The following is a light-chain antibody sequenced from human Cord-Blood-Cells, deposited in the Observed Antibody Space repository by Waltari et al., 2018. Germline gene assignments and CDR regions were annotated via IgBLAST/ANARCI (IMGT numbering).Light chain of an antibody. CDR1: SSDVGSYNL. CDR2: EGS. V-gene: IGLV2-23*01. J-gene: IGLJ2*01. CDR3: CSYAGSSTLV. Sequence: QSALTQPASVSGSPGQSITISCTGTSSDVGSYNLLSWYQQHPGKAPKLMMYEGSKRPAGVSHRVAGSKSGNTASLTISGLQAGDEADYYCCSYAGSSTLVFGGGTKLPVL.